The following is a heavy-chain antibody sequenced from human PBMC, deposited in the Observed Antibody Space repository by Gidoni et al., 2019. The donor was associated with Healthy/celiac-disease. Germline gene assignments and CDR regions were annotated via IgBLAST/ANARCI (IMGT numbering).Heavy chain of an antibody. CDR2: INHSGST. V-gene: IGHV4-34*01. Sequence: QVQLQQWRAGLLKPSETLSLTCAVYGWSFSCYYWSWIRQPPGKGLEWIGEINHSGSTNYNPSLKSRVTISVDTSKNQFSLKLSSVTAADTAVYYCARGGGSGYYGSGTALDYWGQGTLVTVSS. D-gene: IGHD3-10*01. CDR1: GWSFSCYY. CDR3: ARGGGSGYYGSGTALDY. J-gene: IGHJ4*02.